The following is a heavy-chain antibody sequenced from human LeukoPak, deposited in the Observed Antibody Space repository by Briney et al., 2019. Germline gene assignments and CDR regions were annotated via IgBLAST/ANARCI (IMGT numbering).Heavy chain of an antibody. J-gene: IGHJ4*02. Sequence: GGSLRLSCAASGFTFSSYGMHWVRQAPGKGLDWVAFVRYDGNNPYYSASVKGRFTISRDNSKNTVLLQMNNLRLEDAAVYYCARGSRYGDYPYYCDFWGQGTLVTVSS. CDR3: ARGSRYGDYPYYCDF. CDR1: GFTFSSYG. V-gene: IGHV3-30*02. CDR2: VRYDGNNP. D-gene: IGHD4-17*01.